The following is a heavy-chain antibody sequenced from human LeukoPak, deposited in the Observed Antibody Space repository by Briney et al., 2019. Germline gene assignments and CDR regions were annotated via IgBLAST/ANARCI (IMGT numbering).Heavy chain of an antibody. CDR2: IYYSGST. V-gene: IGHV4-39*01. D-gene: IGHD3-9*01. J-gene: IGHJ4*02. CDR1: GGSVSSANYY. CDR3: ARLSKGRYFDYISDF. Sequence: SETLSLICTVSGGSVSSANYYWGWIRQPPGKGLEWFGNIYYSGSTYYNPSLKSRVTMSVDTSKNQFSLKMSSVTAADTAVYYCARLSKGRYFDYISDFWGQGALVTVSS.